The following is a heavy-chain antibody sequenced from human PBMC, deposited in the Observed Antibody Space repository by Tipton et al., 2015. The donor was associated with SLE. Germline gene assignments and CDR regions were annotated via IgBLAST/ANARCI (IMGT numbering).Heavy chain of an antibody. D-gene: IGHD1-1*01. V-gene: IGHV4-34*01. Sequence: TLSLTCAVYGGSFSDYYWSWIRQPPGKGLEWIGEINHSGSTNYNPSLKSRVTISVDTSKNQFSLKLNSVTAADTAVYYCARQLLFLRYFDYWGQGTLVTVSS. CDR3: ARQLLFLRYFDY. J-gene: IGHJ4*02. CDR1: GGSFSDYY. CDR2: INHSGST.